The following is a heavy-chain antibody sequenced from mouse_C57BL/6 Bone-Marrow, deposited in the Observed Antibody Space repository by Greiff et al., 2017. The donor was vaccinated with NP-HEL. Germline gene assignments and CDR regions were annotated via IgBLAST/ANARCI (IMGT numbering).Heavy chain of an antibody. Sequence: VQLQQSGGDLVKPGGSLKLSCAASGFTFSSYGMSWVRQTPDKRLEWVATISSGGSYTYYPDSVKGRFTISRDNAKNTLYLQMSSLKSEDTAMYYCARHAYGYDCDYWGQGTTLTVSA. CDR3: ARHAYGYDCDY. CDR2: ISSGGSYT. J-gene: IGHJ2*01. D-gene: IGHD2-14*01. CDR1: GFTFSSYG. V-gene: IGHV5-6*01.